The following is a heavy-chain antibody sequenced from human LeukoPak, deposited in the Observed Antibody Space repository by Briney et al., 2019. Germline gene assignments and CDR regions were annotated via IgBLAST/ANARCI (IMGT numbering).Heavy chain of an antibody. D-gene: IGHD2-21*01. Sequence: PGGSLRLSCAASGFTLSSYSMNWVRQAPGKGREWVSSISSSSSYIYYADSVKGRFTISRDNTKNSLYLQMNSLRAEDTSVYYCARDYMVIDLDFWGQGTLVTVSS. CDR1: GFTLSSYS. V-gene: IGHV3-21*01. J-gene: IGHJ4*02. CDR2: ISSSSSYI. CDR3: ARDYMVIDLDF.